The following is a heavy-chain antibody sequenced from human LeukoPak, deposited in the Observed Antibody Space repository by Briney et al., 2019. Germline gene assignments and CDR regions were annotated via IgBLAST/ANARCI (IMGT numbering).Heavy chain of an antibody. J-gene: IGHJ4*02. CDR1: GFTVSSSC. D-gene: IGHD3-22*01. Sequence: GGSLRLSCAASGFTVSSSCMTWVRQAPGKGLEWVSVIYSGGSTYYADSVKGRFTISRDNSKNTLYLQMNSLRAEDTALYYCARGGVSMIVPIFWGQGTLVTVSS. V-gene: IGHV3-53*01. CDR3: ARGGVSMIVPIF. CDR2: IYSGGST.